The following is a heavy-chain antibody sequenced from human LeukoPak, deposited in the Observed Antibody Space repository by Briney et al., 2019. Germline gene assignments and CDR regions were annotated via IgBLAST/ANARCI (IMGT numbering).Heavy chain of an antibody. CDR2: IYYSGST. V-gene: IGHV4-59*08. Sequence: SETLSLTCSVSGGSMNSYYWSWIRQSPGKGLEWLGYIYYSGSTNYNPSLKSRVTISVDTSKNQFSLKLSSVIAADTAVYYCARHVWLQPFDYWGQGTLVTVSS. CDR1: GGSMNSYY. CDR3: ARHVWLQPFDY. J-gene: IGHJ4*02. D-gene: IGHD3-9*01.